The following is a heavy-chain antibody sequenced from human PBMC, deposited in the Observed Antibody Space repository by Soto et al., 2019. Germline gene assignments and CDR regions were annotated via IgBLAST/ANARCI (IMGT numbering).Heavy chain of an antibody. CDR1: GFTFSSYS. V-gene: IGHV3-21*01. CDR2: ISSSSSYI. D-gene: IGHD3-9*01. CDR3: ASLDILTGATFDY. Sequence: GGSLRLSCAASGFTFSSYSMNWVRQAPGKGLEWVSSISSSSSYIYYADSVRGRFTISRDNAKNSLYLQMNSLRAEDTAVYYWASLDILTGATFDYWGQGTLVTVSS. J-gene: IGHJ4*02.